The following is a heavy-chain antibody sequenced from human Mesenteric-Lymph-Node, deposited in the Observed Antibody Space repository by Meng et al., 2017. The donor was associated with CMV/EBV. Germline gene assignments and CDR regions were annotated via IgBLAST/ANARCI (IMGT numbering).Heavy chain of an antibody. CDR3: AKTHIERDVQVGYFDF. CDR1: GFTFSSFE. D-gene: IGHD5-24*01. J-gene: IGHJ4*02. Sequence: GGSLRLSCAASGFTFSSFEINWVRQAPGKGLEWVACVSETGSSLYYADSVKGRFTISRDNTKNSVSLQMNSLRAEDTAVYYCAKTHIERDVQVGYFDFWGQGALVTVSS. CDR2: VSETGSSL. V-gene: IGHV3-48*03.